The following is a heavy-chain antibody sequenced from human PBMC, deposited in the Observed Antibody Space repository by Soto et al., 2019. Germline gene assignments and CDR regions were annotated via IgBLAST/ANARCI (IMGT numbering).Heavy chain of an antibody. V-gene: IGHV1-18*01. D-gene: IGHD1-26*01. CDR2: ISTSNGDT. J-gene: IGHJ4*02. Sequence: QVPLVQSGPEVKEPGASVRVPCKASGYTFINYNIFWVRQAPGQGLEWMGWISTSNGDTNYAQNFQGGVTMTTDTSTTTAYVELRSLRYDDTAVYYCARDITGATGDYWGQGTLVTVSS. CDR3: ARDITGATGDY. CDR1: GYTFINYN.